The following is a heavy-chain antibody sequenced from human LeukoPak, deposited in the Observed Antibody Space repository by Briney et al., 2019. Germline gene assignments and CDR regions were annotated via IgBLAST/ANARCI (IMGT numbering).Heavy chain of an antibody. CDR2: IIPIFGTA. Sequence: EASVKVSCKASGGTFSSYAISWVRQAPGQGLEWMGGIIPIFGTANYAQKFQGRVTITADESTSTAYMELRSLRSDDTAVYYCARVPTRITIFGVVTQPPQSFDYWGQGTLVTVSS. CDR3: ARVPTRITIFGVVTQPPQSFDY. D-gene: IGHD3-3*01. J-gene: IGHJ4*02. V-gene: IGHV1-69*13. CDR1: GGTFSSYA.